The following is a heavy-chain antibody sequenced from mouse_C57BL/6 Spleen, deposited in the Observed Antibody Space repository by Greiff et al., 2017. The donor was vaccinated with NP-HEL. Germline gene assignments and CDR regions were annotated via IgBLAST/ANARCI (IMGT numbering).Heavy chain of an antibody. D-gene: IGHD2-3*01. J-gene: IGHJ4*01. Sequence: VQLQQSGPELVKPGASVKISCKASGYTFTDYYMNWVKQSHGKSLEWIGDINPNNGGTSYNQKFKGKATLTVDKSSSTAYMELRSLTSEDSAVYYCASGYSYAMDYWGQGTSVTVSS. V-gene: IGHV1-26*01. CDR1: GYTFTDYY. CDR3: ASGYSYAMDY. CDR2: INPNNGGT.